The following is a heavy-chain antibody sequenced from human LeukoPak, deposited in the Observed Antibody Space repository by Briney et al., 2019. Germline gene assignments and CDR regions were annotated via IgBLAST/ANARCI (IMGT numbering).Heavy chain of an antibody. D-gene: IGHD2-2*01. CDR2: ISSSGSTI. CDR3: ARVGRSSTSCSMDV. J-gene: IGHJ6*03. V-gene: IGHV3-11*04. Sequence: GGSLRLSCAASGFIFSDYYMSWIRQAPGKGLEWVSYISSSGSTIYYADSVKGRFTISRDNAKNSLYLQMNSLRAEDTAVYYCARVGRSSTSCSMDVWGKGTTVTVSS. CDR1: GFIFSDYY.